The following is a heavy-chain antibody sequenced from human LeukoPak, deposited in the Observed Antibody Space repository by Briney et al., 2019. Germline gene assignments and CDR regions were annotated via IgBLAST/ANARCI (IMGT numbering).Heavy chain of an antibody. D-gene: IGHD3-16*01. Sequence: SETLSLTCGVSGESFSGYYGNWIRQPPGNGLEWIGEINPSGGTNYSPSLKSRATISVDTSTNQFSLKVTSVTAADTAVYYCARGSNRARLANWGRGTQVTVSS. CDR3: ARGSNRARLAN. CDR1: GESFSGYY. J-gene: IGHJ4*02. V-gene: IGHV4-34*01. CDR2: INPSGGT.